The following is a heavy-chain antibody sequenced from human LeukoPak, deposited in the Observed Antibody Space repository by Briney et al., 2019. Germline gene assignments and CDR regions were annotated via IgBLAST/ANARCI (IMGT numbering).Heavy chain of an antibody. CDR1: GFSLSTSGMR. CDR3: SRTNYGDYRNWFDP. Sequence: ESGPTLVNPTQTLTLTCTFSGFSLSTSGMRVSWIRQPPGKALEWLARIDWDDDKFYSTSLKTRLTISKDTSKNQVVLTMTNMDPLDTATYYRSRTNYGDYRNWFDPWGQGTLVTVSS. J-gene: IGHJ5*02. V-gene: IGHV2-70*04. D-gene: IGHD4-17*01. CDR2: IDWDDDK.